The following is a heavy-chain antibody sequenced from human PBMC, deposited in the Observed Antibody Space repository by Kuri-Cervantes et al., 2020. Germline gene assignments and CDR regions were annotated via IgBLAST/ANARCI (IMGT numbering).Heavy chain of an antibody. CDR3: ARLPFSGWGYMDV. J-gene: IGHJ6*03. V-gene: IGHV4-61*01. CDR1: GGSVSSGSYF. D-gene: IGHD6-19*01. Sequence: ESLKISCTVSGGSVSSGSYFWSWIRQPPGKGLEWIGYIYYSGSTNYNPSLKSRVTISVDTSKNQFSLKLSSVTAADTAVYYCARLPFSGWGYMDVWGKGTTVTVSS. CDR2: IYYSGST.